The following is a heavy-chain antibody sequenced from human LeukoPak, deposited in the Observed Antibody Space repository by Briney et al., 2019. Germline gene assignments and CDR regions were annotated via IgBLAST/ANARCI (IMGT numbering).Heavy chain of an antibody. D-gene: IGHD6-19*01. Sequence: ASVKVSCKASGYTFTSYDISWVRQAPGQGLEWMGWISAYNGNTNYAQKLQGRVTMTTDTSTSTAYMELRSLRSDDTAVYYCARGSVAGHNYYYYYYMDVWGKGTTVTVSS. CDR1: GYTFTSYD. V-gene: IGHV1-18*01. CDR3: ARGSVAGHNYYYYYYMDV. J-gene: IGHJ6*03. CDR2: ISAYNGNT.